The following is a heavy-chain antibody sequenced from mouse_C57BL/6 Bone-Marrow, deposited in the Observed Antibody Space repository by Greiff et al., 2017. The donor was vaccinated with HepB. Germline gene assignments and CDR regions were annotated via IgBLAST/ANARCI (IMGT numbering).Heavy chain of an antibody. Sequence: VQLQQPGAELVKPGASVKMSCKASGYTFTSYWINWVKQRNGQGLEWIGDIYPGSGSTNYNEKFKSKATLTVDTSSSTAYMQLSSLTSEDSAVYYCARTGFLHYDCGESCGQGTTLTVSS. CDR3: ARTGFLHYDCGES. CDR1: GYTFTSYW. D-gene: IGHD2-4*01. CDR2: IYPGSGST. V-gene: IGHV1-55*01. J-gene: IGHJ2*01.